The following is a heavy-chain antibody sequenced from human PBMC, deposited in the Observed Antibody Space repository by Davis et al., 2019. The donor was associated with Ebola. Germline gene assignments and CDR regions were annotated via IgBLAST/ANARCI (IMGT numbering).Heavy chain of an antibody. V-gene: IGHV3-74*01. CDR1: GFTFNSYW. CDR3: ARDLGQAARRGIDV. CDR2: INSDGSST. D-gene: IGHD6-6*01. Sequence: GESLKISCTASGFTFNSYWMHWVRQAPGKGLVWVSRINSDGSSTNYADSVKGRFTISRDNAKNTVYLQMNSLRADDTAVYYCARDLGQAARRGIDVWGNGTTVTVSS. J-gene: IGHJ6*04.